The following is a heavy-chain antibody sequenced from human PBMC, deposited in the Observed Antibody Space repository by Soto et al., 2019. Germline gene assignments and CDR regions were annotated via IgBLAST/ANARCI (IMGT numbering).Heavy chain of an antibody. Sequence: QVQLQESGPGLVKPSQTLSLTCTVSGDSISNGGYYWSWIRLHPGKGLEWIGYIYYGGRSYYNPSLKSRINMSVDTSENQISLRLSSVTAADTAIYYCAKMLNYWGQGALVTVSS. CDR2: IYYGGRS. CDR3: AKMLNY. V-gene: IGHV4-31*03. CDR1: GDSISNGGYY. J-gene: IGHJ4*02. D-gene: IGHD2-8*01.